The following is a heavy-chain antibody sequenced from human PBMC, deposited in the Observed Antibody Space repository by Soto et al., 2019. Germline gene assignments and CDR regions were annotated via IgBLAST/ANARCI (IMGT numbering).Heavy chain of an antibody. Sequence: VQLVESGGGVVQPGGSLRLSCAAAGFTFTNYWMTWVRLAPGKGLEWVANVKQDGIEKYHVDSVKGRFSISRDNAKNLLYLQMNSLRAEDTAVYYCARGAGMTPPYYYYGIDVWGQGTTVTVSS. V-gene: IGHV3-7*05. CDR3: ARGAGMTPPYYYYGIDV. J-gene: IGHJ6*02. CDR1: GFTFTNYW. CDR2: VKQDGIEK. D-gene: IGHD1-1*01.